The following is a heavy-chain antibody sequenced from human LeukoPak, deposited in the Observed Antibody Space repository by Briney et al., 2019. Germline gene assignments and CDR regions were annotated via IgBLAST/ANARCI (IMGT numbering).Heavy chain of an antibody. Sequence: SETLSLTCGVSGGSMTGYYWTWIRRPPGKGLEWIGYIYYSGSINYNPSLKSRLTISVDTSKNQFSLKLSSVTAADTAVYYCARLRGNYFPDYWGQGTLVTVSS. CDR2: IYYSGSI. J-gene: IGHJ4*02. D-gene: IGHD4-11*01. CDR1: GGSMTGYY. V-gene: IGHV4-59*01. CDR3: ARLRGNYFPDY.